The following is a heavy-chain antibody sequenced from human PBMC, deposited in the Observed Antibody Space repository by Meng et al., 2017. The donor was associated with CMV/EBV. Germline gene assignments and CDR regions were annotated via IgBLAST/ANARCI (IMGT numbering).Heavy chain of an antibody. J-gene: IGHJ4*02. CDR3: ARDHSGPLSH. V-gene: IGHV3-66*01. D-gene: IGHD1-1*01. CDR2: IYSGGST. CDR1: GFTVSSNY. Sequence: EVPLVGAGGGLDQPGGSLRLSCAASGFTVSSNYMSWVRQAPGKGLEWVSVIYSGGSTYYADSVKGRFTISRDNSKNTLYLQMNSLRAEDTAVYYCARDHSGPLSHWGQGTLVTVSS.